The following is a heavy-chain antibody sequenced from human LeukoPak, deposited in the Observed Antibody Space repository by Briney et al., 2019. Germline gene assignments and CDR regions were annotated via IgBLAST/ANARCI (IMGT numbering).Heavy chain of an antibody. CDR1: GGSISSYY. V-gene: IGHV4-59*08. Sequence: SETLSLTCTVSGGSISSYYWSWIRQPPGKGLEWIGYINYSGNTKYNLSLKSRLTISIDTSKNEFSLKLTSVTAADTAIYYCARQRAPDYWGQGLLVTVSS. CDR3: ARQRAPDY. J-gene: IGHJ4*02. CDR2: INYSGNT.